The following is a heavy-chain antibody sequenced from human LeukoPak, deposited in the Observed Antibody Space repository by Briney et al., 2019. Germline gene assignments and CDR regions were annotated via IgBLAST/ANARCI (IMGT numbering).Heavy chain of an antibody. CDR2: IYTSGST. D-gene: IGHD5-18*01. J-gene: IGHJ4*02. CDR3: ARQGEYSYGFDY. V-gene: IGHV4-61*02. CDR1: GGSISSGSYY. Sequence: SETLSLTCTVSGGSISSGSYYWSWIRQPAGKGLEWIGRIYTSGSTNYNPSLKGRVTISVDTSKNQFSLKLSSVTAADTAVYYCARQGEYSYGFDYWGQGTLVTVSS.